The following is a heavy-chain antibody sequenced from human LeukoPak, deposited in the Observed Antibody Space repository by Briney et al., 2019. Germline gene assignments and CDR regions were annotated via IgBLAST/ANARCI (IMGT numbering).Heavy chain of an antibody. CDR2: IKSNPDGGTT. CDR1: GFNFNNAW. Sequence: GGSLRLSCADSGFNFNNAWMDWVRQAPGKGLEWVGRIKSNPDGGTTDYAAPVKGRFTISRDDSQRTLYLHMHSLMIEDTAVYYCVTVETLVPYWGQGTLVTVSS. V-gene: IGHV3-15*01. CDR3: VTVETLVPY. J-gene: IGHJ4*02. D-gene: IGHD4-23*01.